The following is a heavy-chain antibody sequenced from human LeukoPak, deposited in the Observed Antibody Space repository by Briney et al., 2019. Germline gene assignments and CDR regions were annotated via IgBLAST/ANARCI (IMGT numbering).Heavy chain of an antibody. CDR3: ARGQRLSGNYFLGGQ. J-gene: IGHJ4*02. CDR2: MNPNSGNT. V-gene: IGHV1-8*01. Sequence: GASVKVSCKASGYTFTSYDINWVRQATGQGLEWMGWMNPNSGNTGYTQKFQARVTMTRNNSISTAYMELSSLKSEDTAVYYCARGQRLSGNYFLGGQWGQGTLVTVSS. CDR1: GYTFTSYD. D-gene: IGHD1-26*01.